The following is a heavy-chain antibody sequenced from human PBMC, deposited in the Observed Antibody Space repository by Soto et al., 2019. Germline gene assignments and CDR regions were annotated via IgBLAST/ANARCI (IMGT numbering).Heavy chain of an antibody. CDR1: GYTFTSYA. D-gene: IGHD6-13*01. CDR3: AADLYSSSWYRPYYGMDV. J-gene: IGHJ6*02. V-gene: IGHV1-58*02. CDR2: IVVGSGNT. Sequence: SVKVSCKASGYTFTSYAMHWVRQAPGQRLEWIGWIVVGSGNTNYAQKFQERVTITRDMSTSTAYMELSSLRSEDTAVYYCAADLYSSSWYRPYYGMDVWGQGTTVTVSS.